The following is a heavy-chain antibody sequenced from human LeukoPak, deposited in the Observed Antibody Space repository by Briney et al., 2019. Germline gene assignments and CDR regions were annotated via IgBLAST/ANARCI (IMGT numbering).Heavy chain of an antibody. CDR3: ASTSGYCSGGNCYSAFDY. CDR1: GGSVSTYY. D-gene: IGHD2-15*01. Sequence: SETLSLICTVSGGSVSTYYWNWIRQPPGKGLEWIGYIYYSGNTNYNPSLKSRLTISVDTSNNQFSLKLSSVTAADTAVYYCASTSGYCSGGNCYSAFDYWGQGTLVTVSS. J-gene: IGHJ4*02. V-gene: IGHV4-59*02. CDR2: IYYSGNT.